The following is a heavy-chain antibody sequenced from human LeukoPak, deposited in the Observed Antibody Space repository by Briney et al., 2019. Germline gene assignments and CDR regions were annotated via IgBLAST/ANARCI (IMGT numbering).Heavy chain of an antibody. D-gene: IGHD4-17*01. Sequence: SETLSLTCAVSSYSINSGYNWGWIGQPPGKGLEWIGGIYQSGSTYYQSGSTYYNPSLKSRVTISVDTSKNQFSLNLNSVTAADTAVYYCARASGDYNYYYMDVWGKGTTVTVSS. CDR2: IYQSGSTYYQSGST. CDR1: SYSINSGYN. J-gene: IGHJ6*03. V-gene: IGHV4-38-2*01. CDR3: ARASGDYNYYYMDV.